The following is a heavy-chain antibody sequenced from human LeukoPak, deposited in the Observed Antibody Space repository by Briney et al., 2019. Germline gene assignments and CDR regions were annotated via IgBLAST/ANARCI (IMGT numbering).Heavy chain of an antibody. D-gene: IGHD1-20*01. CDR1: GSSINSFY. CDR2: IYHSGST. V-gene: IGHV4-59*13. CDR3: ARGHNWNDGQDY. Sequence: PSETLSLTCTVSGSSINSFYWNWFRQTPGKGLEWIGYIYHSGSTNYNPSLKSRLTISLDASKKQISLSLSSVTAADTAVYFCARGHNWNDGQDYWGQGILVIVSS. J-gene: IGHJ4*02.